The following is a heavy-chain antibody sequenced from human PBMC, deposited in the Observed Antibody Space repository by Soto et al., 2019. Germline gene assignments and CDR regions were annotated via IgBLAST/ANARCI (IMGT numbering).Heavy chain of an antibody. Sequence: WETLSLTCTVSGCSVTNSSYYWGWLRQSPGKGLEWIGSVYYRGRSYSKSSVKSRVTISVDTSKNRFSLSLNSVTASDTAVYFCVSQRTTVPTQAYFDYWGPGALVTVSA. J-gene: IGHJ4*02. D-gene: IGHD4-17*01. CDR3: VSQRTTVPTQAYFDY. CDR2: VYYRGRS. V-gene: IGHV4-39*01. CDR1: GCSVTNSSYY.